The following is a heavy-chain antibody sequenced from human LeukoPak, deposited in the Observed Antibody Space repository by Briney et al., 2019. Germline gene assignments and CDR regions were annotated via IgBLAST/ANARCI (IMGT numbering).Heavy chain of an antibody. D-gene: IGHD2-2*01. CDR2: INWNGARI. J-gene: IGHJ4*02. CDR1: GITFDDYG. Sequence: GGSLRLSCAISGITFDDYGMNWVRQAPGKGPEWVSVINWNGARIGYADSVKGRFTISRDNAKKSLYLQMNNLSAEDTAFYYCVSSATYCSTSSCHLGDSWGQGTLVIVSS. V-gene: IGHV3-20*04. CDR3: VSSATYCSTSSCHLGDS.